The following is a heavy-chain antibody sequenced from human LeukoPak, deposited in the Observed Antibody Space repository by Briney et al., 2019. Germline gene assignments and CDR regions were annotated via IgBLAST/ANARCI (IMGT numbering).Heavy chain of an antibody. D-gene: IGHD3-10*01. CDR2: ISAYNGNT. Sequence: GASVKVSCKASGYTFTSYGISWVRQAPGQGLEWMGWISAYNGNTNYAQKLQGRVTMTTDTSTSTAYMELRSLRSDDTAVYYCARGSTGSNYGSGSYAYYMDVWGKGTTVTISS. CDR3: ARGSTGSNYGSGSYAYYMDV. CDR1: GYTFTSYG. J-gene: IGHJ6*03. V-gene: IGHV1-18*01.